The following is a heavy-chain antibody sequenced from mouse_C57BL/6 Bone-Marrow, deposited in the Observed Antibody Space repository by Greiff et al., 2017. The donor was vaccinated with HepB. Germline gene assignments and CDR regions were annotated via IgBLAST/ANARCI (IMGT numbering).Heavy chain of an antibody. Sequence: EVKLQESGAELVRPGASVKLSCTASGFNIKDDYMHWVKQRPEQGLEWIGWIDPENGDTEYASKFQGKATITADTSSNTAYMQLSSLTSEDSAVYYCARREIYYGNYFFDYWGQGTTLTVSS. J-gene: IGHJ2*01. CDR2: IDPENGDT. V-gene: IGHV14-4*01. CDR3: ARREIYYGNYFFDY. CDR1: GFNIKDDY. D-gene: IGHD2-1*01.